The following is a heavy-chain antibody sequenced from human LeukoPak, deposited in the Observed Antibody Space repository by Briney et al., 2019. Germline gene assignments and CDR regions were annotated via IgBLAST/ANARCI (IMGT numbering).Heavy chain of an antibody. V-gene: IGHV3-30*03. CDR1: GFTFSSYS. J-gene: IGHJ4*02. Sequence: GGSLRLSCAASGFTFSSYSMSWVRQAPGKGLEWVAVISYDGSNKYYADSVKGRFTISRDNSKNTLYLQMNSLRAEDTAVYYCARGGDIVVVPESWPPDYWGQGTLVTVSS. CDR3: ARGGDIVVVPESWPPDY. D-gene: IGHD2-2*01. CDR2: ISYDGSNK.